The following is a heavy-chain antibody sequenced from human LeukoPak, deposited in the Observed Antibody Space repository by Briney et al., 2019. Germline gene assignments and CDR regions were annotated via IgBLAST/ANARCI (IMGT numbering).Heavy chain of an antibody. CDR1: GFTFSSYA. D-gene: IGHD4-17*01. J-gene: IGHJ4*02. V-gene: IGHV3-23*01. CDR3: SKGRGTTVTSAANY. CDR2: INGSNDNT. Sequence: GRSLRLSCAASGFTFSSYAMSWVRQAPGKGLEWVSSINGSNDNTYYADSVKDRFTISRDNSKNTMSLQMNSLRAEDTAVYYCSKGRGTTVTSAANYWGQGTLVTVCS.